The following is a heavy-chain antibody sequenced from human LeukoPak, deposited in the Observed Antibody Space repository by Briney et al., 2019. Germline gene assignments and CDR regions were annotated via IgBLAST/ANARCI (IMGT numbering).Heavy chain of an antibody. CDR1: GYTFTSYY. J-gene: IGHJ6*02. CDR2: INPSGGST. V-gene: IGHV1-46*01. D-gene: IGHD3-3*01. CDR3: AREQTIFGVVIRRPYYYSDLAV. Sequence: ASVKVSCKASGYTFTSYYMHWVRQAPGQGLEWMGIINPSGGSTSYAQKFQGRVTMTRDTSTSTVYMELSSLRSEDTAVYYCAREQTIFGVVIRRPYYYSDLAVWRQGTTVTVS.